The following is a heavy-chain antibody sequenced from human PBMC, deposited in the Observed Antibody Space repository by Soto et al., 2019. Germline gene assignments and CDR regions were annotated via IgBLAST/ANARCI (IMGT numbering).Heavy chain of an antibody. CDR3: ARDRIVVVPAAMKPYYYYGMDV. D-gene: IGHD2-2*01. V-gene: IGHV4-4*02. Sequence: QVQLQESGPGLVKPSGTLSLTCAVSGGAISSSNWWSWVRQPPGKGLEWIGEIYHSGSTNYNPSRTSRVTISVDKSKNQFYPKLSSVTAADTAVYYWARDRIVVVPAAMKPYYYYGMDVWGQGETVTVSS. J-gene: IGHJ6*02. CDR2: IYHSGST. CDR1: GGAISSSNW.